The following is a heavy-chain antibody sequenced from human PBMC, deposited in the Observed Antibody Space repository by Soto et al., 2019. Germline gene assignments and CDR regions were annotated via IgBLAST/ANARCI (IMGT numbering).Heavy chain of an antibody. Sequence: ASVKVSCKASGYTFTSYGISWVRQAPGQGLEWMGWISGYNTMTNYVQKLQGRVTMTTDTSTSTAYMELRSLRSDDTAVYYCARGSPELYSSGWYPPSDYWGQGTLVTVSS. CDR2: ISGYNTMT. J-gene: IGHJ4*02. CDR1: GYTFTSYG. CDR3: ARGSPELYSSGWYPPSDY. D-gene: IGHD6-13*01. V-gene: IGHV1-18*01.